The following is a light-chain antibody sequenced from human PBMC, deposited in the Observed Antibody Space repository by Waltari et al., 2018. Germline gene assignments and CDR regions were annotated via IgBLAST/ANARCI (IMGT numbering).Light chain of an antibody. CDR2: ENN. CDR3: QSYDSSNQV. CDR1: SGNIASPF. J-gene: IGLJ3*02. Sequence: NFMLTQPHSVSESPGKTVTISCTRSSGNIASPFVQWYQQRPGSSPTAVIYENNQRPSGVPDRFSGSIDSSSNSASLTISGLKTGDEADYYCQSYDSSNQVFGGGTKLTVL. V-gene: IGLV6-57*01.